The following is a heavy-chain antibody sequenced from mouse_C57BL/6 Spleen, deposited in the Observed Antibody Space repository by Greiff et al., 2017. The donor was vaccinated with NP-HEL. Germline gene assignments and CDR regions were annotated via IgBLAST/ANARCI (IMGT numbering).Heavy chain of an antibody. J-gene: IGHJ3*01. CDR3: AIAVLGRLFAY. D-gene: IGHD4-1*01. CDR1: GYTFTSYW. Sequence: VQLQQPGAELVKPGASVKVSCKASGYTFTSYWMHWVKQRPGQGLEWIGMIHPSDSDTNYNQKFKGKATLTVDKSSSTAYMQLSSLTSEDSAVYYCAIAVLGRLFAYWGQGTLVTVAA. V-gene: IGHV1-74*01. CDR2: IHPSDSDT.